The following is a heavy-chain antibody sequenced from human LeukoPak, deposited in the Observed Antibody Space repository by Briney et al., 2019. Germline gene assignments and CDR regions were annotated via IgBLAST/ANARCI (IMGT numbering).Heavy chain of an antibody. CDR1: GGSVSSGRYY. CDR3: ARGRGTYYYYGMDV. J-gene: IGHJ6*02. Sequence: SETLSLTCTVFGGSVSSGRYYWSWIRQPPGKGLEWIGYIYYSGSTNYNPSLKSRVTISVDTSKNQFSLKLSSVTAADTAVYYCARGRGTYYYYGMDVWGQGTTVTVSS. D-gene: IGHD1-26*01. CDR2: IYYSGST. V-gene: IGHV4-61*01.